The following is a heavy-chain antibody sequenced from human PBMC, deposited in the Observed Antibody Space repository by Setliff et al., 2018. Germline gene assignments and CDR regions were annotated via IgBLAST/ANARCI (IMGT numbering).Heavy chain of an antibody. Sequence: GSLRLSCAASEFTFNIYGVYWVRQAPGKGLEWVAMIWSDGINKFYGGPVKGRFIVSRDNSKNTVFLQMNDLRVEDTAVYYCVTDPPNSGWSFDCWGQGTPVTVSS. J-gene: IGHJ5*01. D-gene: IGHD6-19*01. V-gene: IGHV3-33*03. CDR3: VTDPPNSGWSFDC. CDR1: EFTFNIYG. CDR2: IWSDGINK.